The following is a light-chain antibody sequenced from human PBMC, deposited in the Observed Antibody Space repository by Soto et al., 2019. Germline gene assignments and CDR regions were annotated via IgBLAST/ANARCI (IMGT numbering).Light chain of an antibody. CDR2: EVT. Sequence: QSALTEPACVSGSPGQSITISCTGTRRDVGGYNYVSWYQQYPGKSPKLLIYEVTHRPSGVSNRFSGSKSGNTASLTISGLQAEDEADYYCSSYTISNTLPFVFGTGTKVTVL. V-gene: IGLV2-14*01. CDR1: RRDVGGYNY. CDR3: SSYTISNTLPFV. J-gene: IGLJ1*01.